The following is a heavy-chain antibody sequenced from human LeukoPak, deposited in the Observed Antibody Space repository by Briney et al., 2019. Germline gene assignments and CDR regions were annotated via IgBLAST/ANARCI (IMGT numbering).Heavy chain of an antibody. CDR2: INHSGST. Sequence: PGGSLRLSCAASGFTFSNYGMHWIRQPPGKGLEWIGEINHSGSTNYNPSLKSRVTISVDTSKTQFSLKLSSVTAADMAVYYCARGRDDTAMVHWYFDLWGRGTLVTVSS. J-gene: IGHJ2*01. V-gene: IGHV4-34*01. D-gene: IGHD5-18*01. CDR1: GFTFSNYG. CDR3: ARGRDDTAMVHWYFDL.